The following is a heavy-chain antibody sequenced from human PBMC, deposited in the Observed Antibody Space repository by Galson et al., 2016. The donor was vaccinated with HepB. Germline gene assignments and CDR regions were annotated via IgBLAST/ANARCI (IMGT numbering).Heavy chain of an antibody. CDR2: ISSSGGTI. D-gene: IGHD6-13*01. CDR1: GFTFSSYE. Sequence: SLRLSCAASGFTFSSYEMNWVRQAPGKGLEWVSYISSSGGTIYYADSVRGRFTISRDNAKNSLYLQMNSLRAEDTAVYYCARGYGPLSIAAAGTVCGYWGQGTLVTVSS. V-gene: IGHV3-48*03. J-gene: IGHJ4*02. CDR3: ARGYGPLSIAAAGTVCGY.